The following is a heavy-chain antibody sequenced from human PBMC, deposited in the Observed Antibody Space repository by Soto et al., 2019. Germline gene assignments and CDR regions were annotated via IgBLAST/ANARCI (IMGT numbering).Heavy chain of an antibody. CDR2: IIPIFGTA. V-gene: IGHV1-69*13. CDR1: GGTFSSYA. J-gene: IGHJ6*02. CDR3: ARDPVGIAARPGDSVYYYGMDV. Sequence: SVKVSCKASGGTFSSYAISWVRQAPGQGLEWMGGIIPIFGTANYAQKFQGRVTITADESTSTAYMELSSLRSEDTAVYYCARDPVGIAARPGDSVYYYGMDVWGQGTTVTVSS. D-gene: IGHD6-6*01.